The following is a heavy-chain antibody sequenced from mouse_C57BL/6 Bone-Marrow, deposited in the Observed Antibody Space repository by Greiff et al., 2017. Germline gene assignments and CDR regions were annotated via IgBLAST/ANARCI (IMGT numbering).Heavy chain of an antibody. Sequence: EVMLVESGGGLVKPGGSLKLSCAASGFTFSSYAMSWVRQTPEKRLEWVATISDGGSYTYYPDNVKGRFNFSRDTATNKPYMQMSHLESENTTIHYCARDRPYYSAIPNFAYWGQGTLVTVSS. CDR3: ARDRPYYSAIPNFAY. J-gene: IGHJ3*01. CDR1: GFTFSSYA. V-gene: IGHV5-4*01. D-gene: IGHD2-12*01. CDR2: ISDGGSYT.